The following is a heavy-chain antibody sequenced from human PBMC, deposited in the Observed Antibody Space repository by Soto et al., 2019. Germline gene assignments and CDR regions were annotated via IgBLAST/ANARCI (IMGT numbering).Heavy chain of an antibody. D-gene: IGHD3-10*01. CDR2: IYWDDDK. CDR3: AHSPTMVIFDY. Sequence: QITLKESGPTLVKPTQTLTLTCTFSGFSLSTSGVGVGWIRQPPGKALEWLALIYWDDDKRYSPSLKSRLTTPTDISKNQVVLTMTNMDPVDTATYYCAHSPTMVIFDYWGQGTLVTVSS. CDR1: GFSLSTSGVG. V-gene: IGHV2-5*02. J-gene: IGHJ4*02.